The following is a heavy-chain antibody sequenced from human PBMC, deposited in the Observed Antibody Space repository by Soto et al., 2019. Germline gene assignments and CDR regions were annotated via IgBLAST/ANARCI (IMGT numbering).Heavy chain of an antibody. CDR2: ISYDGSDK. D-gene: IGHD4-17*01. CDR1: GFTFSIYG. V-gene: IGHV3-30*18. CDR3: AKDDYGDQGGFDY. Sequence: QVQLVESGGGVVEPGRSLRLSCAASGFTFSIYGMHWVRQAPGKGLEWVAVISYDGSDKYYGDSVKGRFTISRDNSKNTLYLQMNSLRTEDTAIYYCAKDDYGDQGGFDYWAREPWSPSPQ. J-gene: IGHJ4*02.